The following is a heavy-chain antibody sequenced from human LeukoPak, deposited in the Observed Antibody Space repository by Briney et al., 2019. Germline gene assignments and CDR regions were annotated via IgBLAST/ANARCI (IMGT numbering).Heavy chain of an antibody. J-gene: IGHJ4*02. Sequence: GESLKISCKGSGYSFTNYWIGWVRQMPGKGLEWMGIIYPGDSDTRHSPSFQGQVAISAVKSNSTAYLQWSSLKASDTAMYYCARPSTYYGSGSYPLDYWGQGTLVTVSS. CDR1: GYSFTNYW. D-gene: IGHD3-10*01. V-gene: IGHV5-51*01. CDR2: IYPGDSDT. CDR3: ARPSTYYGSGSYPLDY.